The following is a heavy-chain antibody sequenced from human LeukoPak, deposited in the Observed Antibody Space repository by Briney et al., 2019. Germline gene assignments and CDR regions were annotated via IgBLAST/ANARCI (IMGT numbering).Heavy chain of an antibody. V-gene: IGHV4-38-2*02. CDR3: ARGSGSYFSGYYYYMDV. CDR2: IYYSGST. CDR1: GYSITSGYY. Sequence: PSETLSLTCTVSGYSITSGYYWGWIRQPPGKGLEWIGSIYYSGSTYYNPSLKSRVTISVDTSKNQFSLKLSSVTAADTAVYYCARGSGSYFSGYYYYMDVWGKGTTVTVSS. J-gene: IGHJ6*03. D-gene: IGHD1-26*01.